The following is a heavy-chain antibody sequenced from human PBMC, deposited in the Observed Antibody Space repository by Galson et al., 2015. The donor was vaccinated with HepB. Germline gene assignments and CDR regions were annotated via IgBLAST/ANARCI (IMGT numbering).Heavy chain of an antibody. D-gene: IGHD4-17*01. CDR1: GFSLSTSGMC. J-gene: IGHJ2*01. V-gene: IGHV2-70*01. CDR2: IDWDDDK. CDR3: ARTHDYGDYVSDTHNWYFDL. Sequence: PALVKPTQTLTLTCTFSGFSLSTSGMCVSWIRQPPGKALEWLALIDWDDDKYYSTSLKTRLTISKDTSKNQVVLTMTNMDPVDTATYYCARTHDYGDYVSDTHNWYFDLWGRGTLVTVSS.